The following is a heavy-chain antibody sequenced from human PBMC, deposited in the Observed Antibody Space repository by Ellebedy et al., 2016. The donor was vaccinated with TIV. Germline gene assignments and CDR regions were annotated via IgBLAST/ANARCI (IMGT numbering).Heavy chain of an antibody. D-gene: IGHD3-22*01. CDR1: GSSVSSYW. CDR2: INSDGTST. J-gene: IGHJ1*01. Sequence: PGGSLRLSCAASGSSVSSYWMHWVRQGPGKGPVWVSQINSDGTSTRYADSVKGRFTITRDNAKNTLYLQMNSLRADDTAMYYCARAPMTYPFEYFQHWGQGTLVTVSS. V-gene: IGHV3-74*01. CDR3: ARAPMTYPFEYFQH.